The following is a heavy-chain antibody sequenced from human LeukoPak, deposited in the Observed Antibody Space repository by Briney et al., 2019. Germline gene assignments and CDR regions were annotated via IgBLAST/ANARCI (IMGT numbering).Heavy chain of an antibody. CDR3: SRGQSISAVAV. CDR2: ISHSGTT. Sequence: SETLSFTCTVSGFSISSGHYWGWTRQPPGKGLEWIASISHSGTTFYNPSLKSRVTISEDTSKNQFSLTVTSVTAADTAVYYCSRGQSISAVAVWGQGTLVTVSS. CDR1: GFSISSGHY. J-gene: IGHJ4*02. V-gene: IGHV4-38-2*02. D-gene: IGHD6-13*01.